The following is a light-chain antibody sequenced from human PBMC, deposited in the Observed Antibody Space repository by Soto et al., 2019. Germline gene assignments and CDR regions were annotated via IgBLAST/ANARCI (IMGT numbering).Light chain of an antibody. Sequence: QSALTQPASVSGSPGQSITISCTGTSSDVGGYNYVSWYQQHPGKAPKLMIYDVSNRPSGVSNRFSGSKSGNTASLTISGLQADDEADYYCSSYAHSSIYVFGTGTKLTVL. CDR2: DVS. V-gene: IGLV2-14*01. CDR3: SSYAHSSIYV. CDR1: SSDVGGYNY. J-gene: IGLJ1*01.